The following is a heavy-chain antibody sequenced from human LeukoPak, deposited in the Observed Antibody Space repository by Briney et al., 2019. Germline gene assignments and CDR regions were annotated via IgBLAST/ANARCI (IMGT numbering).Heavy chain of an antibody. Sequence: ASVKVSCKASGYTFTSYYMHWVRQAPGQGLEWMGIINPSGGSTSYAQKFQGRVTMTRDTSTSTVYMELSSLRSEDTAVYYCARDYYRSFYDSSGYPSYYFDYWGQGTLVTVSS. CDR1: GYTFTSYY. V-gene: IGHV1-46*01. D-gene: IGHD3-22*01. CDR3: ARDYYRSFYDSSGYPSYYFDY. J-gene: IGHJ4*02. CDR2: INPSGGST.